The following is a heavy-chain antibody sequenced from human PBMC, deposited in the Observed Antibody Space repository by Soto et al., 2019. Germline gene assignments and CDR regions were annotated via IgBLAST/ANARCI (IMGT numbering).Heavy chain of an antibody. J-gene: IGHJ5*02. V-gene: IGHV1-3*04. CDR3: VRGKEAGVWFDP. Sequence: QVQLVQSGAEVAKPGASVQISCKGSGFIFSHHSIHWVRQAPGQGLEWMGWINTDTGYTKYSQKFQARVTITWDTSAKTAYMDLSSLRSEDTAVYYCVRGKEAGVWFDPWGQGTLVTVSS. D-gene: IGHD1-26*01. CDR1: GFIFSHHS. CDR2: INTDTGYT.